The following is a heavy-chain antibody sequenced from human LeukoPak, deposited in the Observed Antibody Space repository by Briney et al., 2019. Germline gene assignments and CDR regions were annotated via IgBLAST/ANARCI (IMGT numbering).Heavy chain of an antibody. CDR3: ARIDGSGSYYNDYYFVY. CDR1: GYSFTSYW. J-gene: IGHJ4*02. V-gene: IGHV5-51*01. D-gene: IGHD3-10*01. Sequence: GESLKISCKGSGYSFTSYWIGWVRQMPGKGLEWMGIIYPGDSDTRYSPSFQGQVTISADKSISTAYLQWTSLKASDSAMFYCARIDGSGSYYNDYYFVYWGQGTLATVSS. CDR2: IYPGDSDT.